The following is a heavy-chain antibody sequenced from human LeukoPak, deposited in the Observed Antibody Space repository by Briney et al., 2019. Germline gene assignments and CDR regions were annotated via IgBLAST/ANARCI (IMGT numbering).Heavy chain of an antibody. D-gene: IGHD6-13*01. CDR2: ISSSGNTI. V-gene: IGHV3-11*01. J-gene: IGHJ6*02. CDR3: ARDFSAATGPSFYYYGMDV. Sequence: GGSLRLSCAASGFTFSDYYMSWIRQAPGKGLEWVSYISSSGNTIYYADSVKGRFTISRDNAKNSLFLQMDSLRAEDTAVYYCARDFSAATGPSFYYYGMDVWGQGTTVTVSS. CDR1: GFTFSDYY.